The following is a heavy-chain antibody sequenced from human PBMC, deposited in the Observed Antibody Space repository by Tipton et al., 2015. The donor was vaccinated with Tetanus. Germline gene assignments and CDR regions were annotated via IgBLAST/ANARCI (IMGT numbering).Heavy chain of an antibody. CDR1: GGSVNSGGYY. Sequence: TLSLTCTVSGGSVNSGGYYWTWIRLHPRKGLEYIGYVYNSGTTYYKPSLERRVTISIDISTNQFSLSLTSVTAADTALYYCAREVYNSGFYSGVDSWGQGTLVTVSS. D-gene: IGHD3-22*01. V-gene: IGHV4-31*03. J-gene: IGHJ4*02. CDR3: AREVYNSGFYSGVDS. CDR2: VYNSGTT.